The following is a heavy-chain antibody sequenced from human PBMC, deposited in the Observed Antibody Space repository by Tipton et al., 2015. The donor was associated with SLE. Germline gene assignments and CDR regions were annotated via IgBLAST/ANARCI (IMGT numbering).Heavy chain of an antibody. J-gene: IGHJ4*02. V-gene: IGHV3-30*03. CDR2: ISYDGSNK. Sequence: SLRLSCAASGFTFSSYGMHWVRQAPGKGLEWVAVISYDGSNKYYADSVKGRFTISRDNSKNTLYLQMNSLRAEDTAVYYCARDPGDRIAVADSFDYWGQGTLVTVSS. CDR3: ARDPGDRIAVADSFDY. CDR1: GFTFSSYG. D-gene: IGHD6-19*01.